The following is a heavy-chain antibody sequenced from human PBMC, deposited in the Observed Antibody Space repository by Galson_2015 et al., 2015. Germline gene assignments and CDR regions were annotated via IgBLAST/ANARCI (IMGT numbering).Heavy chain of an antibody. CDR2: TIPIFGTA. CDR1: GGTFSSFG. J-gene: IGHJ5*02. D-gene: IGHD3-10*01. CDR3: ARGYPPVDGSWSYYNVYFDP. V-gene: IGHV1-69*06. Sequence: SVKVSCKASGGTFSSFGINWVRQAPGQGLEWMGGTIPIFGTANYAQKFQGRVTIIADKSTSTAYMELNSLRSEDTAVYYCARGYPPVDGSWSYYNVYFDPWGQGTLVTVSS.